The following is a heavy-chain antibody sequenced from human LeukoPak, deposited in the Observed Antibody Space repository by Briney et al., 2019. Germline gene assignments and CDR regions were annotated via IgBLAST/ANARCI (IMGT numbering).Heavy chain of an antibody. V-gene: IGHV4-39*01. D-gene: IGHD3-3*01. CDR2: IYYSGST. J-gene: IGHJ4*02. CDR3: ARLYHFWSGYYSFDY. Sequence: SETLSLTCAVSGDPISSNSYYWGWIRQPPGKGLEWIGSIYYSGSTYYNPSLKSRVTISVDTSKNQFSLKLSSVTAADTAVYYCARLYHFWSGYYSFDYWGQGTLVTVSS. CDR1: GDPISSNSYY.